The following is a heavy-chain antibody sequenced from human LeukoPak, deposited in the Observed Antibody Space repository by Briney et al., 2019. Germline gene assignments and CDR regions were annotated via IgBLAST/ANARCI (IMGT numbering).Heavy chain of an antibody. CDR3: AREVATDESGYFDY. CDR2: ISYDGSNK. CDR1: GFSFSSYA. Sequence: GGSLRLSCAASGFSFSSYAMHWVRQAPGKGLEWVAVISYDGSNKYYADSVKGRFTISRDNSKNTLYLQMNSLRAEDTAVYYCAREVATDESGYFDYWGQGTLVTVSS. V-gene: IGHV3-30-3*01. D-gene: IGHD5-12*01. J-gene: IGHJ4*02.